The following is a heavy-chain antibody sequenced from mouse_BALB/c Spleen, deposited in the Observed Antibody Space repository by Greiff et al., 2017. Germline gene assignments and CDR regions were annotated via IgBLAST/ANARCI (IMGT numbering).Heavy chain of an antibody. D-gene: IGHD1-1*01. CDR2: ILPGSGST. J-gene: IGHJ4*01. Sequence: VKLVESGAELMKPGASVKISCTATGYTFSSYWIEWVKQRPGHGLEWIGEILPGSGSTNYNEKFKGKATFTADTSSNTAYMQLSSLTSEDSAVYYAANPFYDYYGGYAMDYWGQGTSVTVSS. CDR3: ANPFYDYYGGYAMDY. V-gene: IGHV1-9*01. CDR1: GYTFSSYW.